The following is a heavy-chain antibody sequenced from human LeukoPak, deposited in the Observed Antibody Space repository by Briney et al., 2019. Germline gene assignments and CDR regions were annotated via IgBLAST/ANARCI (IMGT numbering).Heavy chain of an antibody. CDR3: AKTYSSGWYGDY. CDR2: ISGSGGST. Sequence: PGGSLRLSCAASGFTFSSYAMSWVRQAPGKGLEWVSAISGSGGSTYYADSVKGRFTISRDNSKNTPYLQMNSLRAEDTAVYYCAKTYSSGWYGDYWGQGTLVTVSS. D-gene: IGHD6-19*01. CDR1: GFTFSSYA. V-gene: IGHV3-23*01. J-gene: IGHJ4*02.